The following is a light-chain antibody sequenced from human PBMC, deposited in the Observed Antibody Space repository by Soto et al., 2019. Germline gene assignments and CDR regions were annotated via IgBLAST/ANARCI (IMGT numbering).Light chain of an antibody. V-gene: IGKV1-39*01. CDR2: AAS. J-gene: IGKJ1*01. CDR1: QSISSY. CDR3: QQTYRPPWT. Sequence: DIQMTQSPSSLSASVGDRVTITCRASQSISSYLNWYQQKPGKAPKLLIYAASSLQSGVPSRFSGSGSGISFTITISSLQPDDFATYYGQQTYRPPWTFGQGTQVEIK.